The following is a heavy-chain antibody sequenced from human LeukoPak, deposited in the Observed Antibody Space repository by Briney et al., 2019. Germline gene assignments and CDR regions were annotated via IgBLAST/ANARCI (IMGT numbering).Heavy chain of an antibody. CDR2: INHSGST. CDR3: ARASTVADAFDI. D-gene: IGHD4-23*01. J-gene: IGHJ3*02. V-gene: IGHV4-34*01. CDR1: GGSFSGYY. Sequence: SETLSLTCAVYGGSFSGYYCSWIRQPPGKGLEWIGEINHSGSTNYNPSLKSRVTISVDTSKNQFSLKLSSVTAADTAVYYCARASTVADAFDIWGQGTMVTVSS.